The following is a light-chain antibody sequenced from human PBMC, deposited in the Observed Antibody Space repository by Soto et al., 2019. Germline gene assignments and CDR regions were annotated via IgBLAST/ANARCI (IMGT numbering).Light chain of an antibody. CDR2: QVT. Sequence: QSALAQPASVSGSPGQSITISCTGSGSEIATFNYGSWYQQYPGKAPKLLIYQVTSRASGVSHRFSGSKSGNTGALTISGLQPVDEAEYYCNSYSSTSFYVFGTGTKVIVL. CDR1: GSEIATFNY. V-gene: IGLV2-14*01. J-gene: IGLJ1*01. CDR3: NSYSSTSFYV.